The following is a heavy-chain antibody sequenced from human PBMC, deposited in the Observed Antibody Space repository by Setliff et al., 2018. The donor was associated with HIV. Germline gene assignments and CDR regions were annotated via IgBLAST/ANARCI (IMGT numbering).Heavy chain of an antibody. CDR3: ATARDRIYYYYGMDV. Sequence: SETLSLTCAVYGGSFSGYYWSWIRQPPGKGLEWIGEINHSGSTNYNPSLKSRVTISVDTSKNQFSLKLSSVTAADTAVYYCATARDRIYYYYGMDVWGQGTTVTVSS. J-gene: IGHJ6*02. CDR2: INHSGST. V-gene: IGHV4-34*01. CDR1: GGSFSGYY.